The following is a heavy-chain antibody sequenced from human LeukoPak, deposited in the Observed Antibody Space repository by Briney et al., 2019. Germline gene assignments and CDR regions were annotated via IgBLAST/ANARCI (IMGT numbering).Heavy chain of an antibody. CDR2: INPNSGGT. J-gene: IGHJ4*02. Sequence: GASVTVSCKASGYTFTGYYMHWVRQAPGQGLEWMGWINPNSGGTNYAQKFQGRVTMTRDTSISTAYMELSRLRSDDTAVYYCALSYDFWSGYFDYWGQGTLVTVSS. D-gene: IGHD3-3*01. CDR3: ALSYDFWSGYFDY. CDR1: GYTFTGYY. V-gene: IGHV1-2*02.